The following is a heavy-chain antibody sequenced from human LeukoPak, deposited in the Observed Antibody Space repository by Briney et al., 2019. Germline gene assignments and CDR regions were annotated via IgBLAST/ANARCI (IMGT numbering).Heavy chain of an antibody. D-gene: IGHD1-7*01. V-gene: IGHV4-39*07. CDR2: MYYRGST. Sequence: SETLSLTCTVSGGSISSSSHYWGWIRQPPGKGLEWIGSMYYRGSTYHNPSLKSRVTISVDTSKNQFSLKVNSVTAADTAVYYCARVGYNWNLWFDFWGQGTTVTVSS. CDR1: GGSISSSSHY. J-gene: IGHJ3*01. CDR3: ARVGYNWNLWFDF.